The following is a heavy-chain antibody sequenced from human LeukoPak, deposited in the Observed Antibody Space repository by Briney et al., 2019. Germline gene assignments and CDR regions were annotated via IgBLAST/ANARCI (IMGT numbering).Heavy chain of an antibody. CDR1: GGSISSSNW. V-gene: IGHV4-4*02. CDR2: IYHSGST. D-gene: IGHD3-10*01. CDR3: ARSARGVIINYFDY. Sequence: PSGTLSLTCAVSGGSISSSNWWSWVRQPPGKGLEWIGEIYHSGSTNYNPSLKSRVTISVDKSKNQFSLKLCSVTAADTAVYYCARSARGVIINYFDYWGQGTLVTVSS. J-gene: IGHJ4*02.